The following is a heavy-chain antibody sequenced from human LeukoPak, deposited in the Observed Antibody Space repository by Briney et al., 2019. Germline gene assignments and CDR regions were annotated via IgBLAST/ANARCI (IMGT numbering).Heavy chain of an antibody. CDR2: IYTSXXT. CDR3: ARNTPLYDSSGYYKYYYYYYMDV. D-gene: IGHD3-22*01. Sequence: XRXPAGXXLXGXGRIYTSXXTNYNPSLKSRVTMSVDTSKNQFSLKLSSVTAADTAVYYCARNTPLYDSSGYYKYYYYYYMDVWGKGTTVTVSS. V-gene: IGHV4-4*07. J-gene: IGHJ6*03.